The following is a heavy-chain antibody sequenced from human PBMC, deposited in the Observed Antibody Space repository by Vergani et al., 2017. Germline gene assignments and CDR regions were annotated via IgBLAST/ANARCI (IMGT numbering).Heavy chain of an antibody. Sequence: QVQVVQSGAEVKKSGASVKVSCKTSGSTFSNYYMHWVPQAPGQGLEWMGIINPSGGHTNYAQKFQGRATMTRDTSTSTVYMELSSLRSEDTAIYYCARGDYGILTGYGYWGQGTLVTVSA. J-gene: IGHJ4*02. CDR3: ARGDYGILTGYGY. V-gene: IGHV1-46*03. CDR1: GSTFSNYY. CDR2: INPSGGHT. D-gene: IGHD3-9*01.